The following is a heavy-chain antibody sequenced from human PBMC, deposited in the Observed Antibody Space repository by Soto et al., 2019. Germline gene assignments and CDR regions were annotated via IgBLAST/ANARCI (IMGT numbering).Heavy chain of an antibody. CDR1: GYTFTSYG. D-gene: IGHD2-15*01. J-gene: IGHJ6*02. CDR3: ARDWSGGSCYRVYYYGMDV. V-gene: IGHV1-18*01. Sequence: ASVKVSCKASGYTFTSYGISWVRQAPGQGLEWMGWISAYNGNTNYAQKLQGRVTMTTDTSTSTAYMELRSLRSDDTAVYYCARDWSGGSCYRVYYYGMDVWGQGPTVNVSS. CDR2: ISAYNGNT.